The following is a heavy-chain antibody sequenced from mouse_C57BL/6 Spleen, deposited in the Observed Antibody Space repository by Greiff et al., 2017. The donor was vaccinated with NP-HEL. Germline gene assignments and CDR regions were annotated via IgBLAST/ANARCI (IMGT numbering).Heavy chain of an antibody. J-gene: IGHJ4*01. CDR2: IWRGGST. CDR3: AKSGTFYYAMDY. CDR1: GFSLTSYG. V-gene: IGHV2-5*01. Sequence: VQRVESGPGLVQPSQSLSITCTVSGFSLTSYGVHWVRQSPGKGLEWLGVIWRGGSTDYNAAFMSRLSITKDNSKSQVFFKMNSLQADDTAIYYCAKSGTFYYAMDYWGQGTSVTVSS.